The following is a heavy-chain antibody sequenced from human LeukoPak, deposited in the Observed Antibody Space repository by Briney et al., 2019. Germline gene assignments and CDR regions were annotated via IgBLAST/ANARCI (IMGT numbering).Heavy chain of an antibody. CDR2: IIPIFGTA. J-gene: IGHJ4*02. CDR1: GFTFSSYA. CDR3: ARLTAGYCSSTSCHSDY. D-gene: IGHD2-2*02. Sequence: GGSLRLSCAASGFTFSSYAISWVRQAPGQGLEWMGGIIPIFGTANYAQKFQGRVTITTDESTSTAYMELSSLRSEDTAVYYCARLTAGYCSSTSCHSDYWGQGTLVTVSS. V-gene: IGHV1-69*05.